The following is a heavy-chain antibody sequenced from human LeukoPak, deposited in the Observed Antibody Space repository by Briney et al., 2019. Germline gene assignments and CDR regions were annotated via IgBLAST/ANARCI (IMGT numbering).Heavy chain of an antibody. CDR2: MFYRGST. J-gene: IGHJ6*03. D-gene: IGHD1-1*01. V-gene: IGHV4-39*01. CDR3: ARHQRDDPNYYYYLDV. Sequence: SETLLLACSVSGGSISSRRYPWGWFRRPPGKGLEWLGSMFYRGSTDYTPSLKSRVTISVDTAKNQCSLKLTTLTAADTAVYYCARHQRDDPNYYYYLDVWGNGTTVTVSS. CDR1: GGSISSRRYP.